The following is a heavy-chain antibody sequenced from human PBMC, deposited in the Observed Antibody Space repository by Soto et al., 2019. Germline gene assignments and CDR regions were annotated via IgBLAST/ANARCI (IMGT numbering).Heavy chain of an antibody. D-gene: IGHD5-18*01. V-gene: IGHV3-21*02. CDR3: ARDDGGYRYGRRQYHFDS. J-gene: IGHJ4*02. Sequence: EEQLVESGGGLVKPGGSLRLSCAASGFPFSSYNMNWVRQAPGKGLEWVASISASSSIYYAGSVKGRFTISRDNAKNSLYLQMNDLRAEDTAVYYCARDDGGYRYGRRQYHFDSWGQGTLVTVSP. CDR1: GFPFSSYN. CDR2: ISASSSI.